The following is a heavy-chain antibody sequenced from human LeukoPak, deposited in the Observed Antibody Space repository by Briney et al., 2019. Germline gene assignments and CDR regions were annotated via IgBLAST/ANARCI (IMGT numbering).Heavy chain of an antibody. CDR3: ARAHRRVVVPAAVDY. Sequence: GRSLRLSCAASGFTFSSYGLYWVRQAPGKGLEWVAVISYDGSNKYYADSVKGRFTISRDNSKNTLYLQMNSLRAEDTAVYYCARAHRRVVVPAAVDYWGQGTLDTVSS. J-gene: IGHJ4*02. CDR2: ISYDGSNK. CDR1: GFTFSSYG. V-gene: IGHV3-30*03. D-gene: IGHD2-2*01.